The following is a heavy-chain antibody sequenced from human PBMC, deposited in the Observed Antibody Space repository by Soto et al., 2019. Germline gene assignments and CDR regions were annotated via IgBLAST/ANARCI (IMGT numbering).Heavy chain of an antibody. CDR1: GFNFRTFT. CDR3: AKEGVNYASLSPVDY. CDR2: ISYDGINA. D-gene: IGHD2-2*01. V-gene: IGHV3-30*09. Sequence: QIHLVESGGGVVQPGRSLRLSCASSGFNFRTFTMHWVRQAPGKGLEWVAGISYDGINAYYADSVKGRFAISRDNSKNTVSLQINSLRPADTAAYYCAKEGVNYASLSPVDYWGQGTLVTVSS. J-gene: IGHJ4*02.